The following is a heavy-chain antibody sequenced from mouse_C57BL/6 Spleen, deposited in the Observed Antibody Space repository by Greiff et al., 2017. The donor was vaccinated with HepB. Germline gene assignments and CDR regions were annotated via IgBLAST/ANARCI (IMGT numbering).Heavy chain of an antibody. D-gene: IGHD2-1*01. V-gene: IGHV1-26*01. J-gene: IGHJ4*01. Sequence: EVQLQQSGPELVKPGASVKISCKASGYTFTDYYMNWVKQSHGKSLEWIGDINPNNGGTSYNQKFKGKATLTVDKSSSTAYMELRSLPSEDSAVYYWARLLMVGYYAMDYWGQGTSVTVSS. CDR1: GYTFTDYY. CDR3: ARLLMVGYYAMDY. CDR2: INPNNGGT.